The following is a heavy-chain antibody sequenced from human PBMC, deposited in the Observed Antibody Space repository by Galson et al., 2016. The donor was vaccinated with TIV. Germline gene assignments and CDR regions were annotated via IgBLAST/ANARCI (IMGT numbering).Heavy chain of an antibody. V-gene: IGHV1-3*01. CDR3: SSAPHLVPTVHYY. D-gene: IGHD3-3*02. CDR2: INAGNDNT. J-gene: IGHJ4*02. CDR1: GYTFTNYV. Sequence: SVKVSCKASGYTFTNYVIHWLRQAPGQRLEWMGWINAGNDNTKYSQNFQGRITITAAYMELSSLRSEDTAVYYCSSAPHLVPTVHYYWGQGTLVTVSS.